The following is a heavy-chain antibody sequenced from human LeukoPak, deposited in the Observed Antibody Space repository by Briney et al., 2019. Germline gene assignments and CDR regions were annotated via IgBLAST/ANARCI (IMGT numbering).Heavy chain of an antibody. J-gene: IGHJ4*02. Sequence: GGSLRLSCAASGFTFRSYEMNWVPQAPGKGVEWVSDMASSGGTIKYADSVKGRFTISRDNAKNSLYLQMNNLRAEDTAVYYCARDPGSSGWYLFDYWGQGTLVTVSS. V-gene: IGHV3-48*03. CDR2: MASSGGTI. CDR3: ARDPGSSGWYLFDY. D-gene: IGHD6-19*01. CDR1: GFTFRSYE.